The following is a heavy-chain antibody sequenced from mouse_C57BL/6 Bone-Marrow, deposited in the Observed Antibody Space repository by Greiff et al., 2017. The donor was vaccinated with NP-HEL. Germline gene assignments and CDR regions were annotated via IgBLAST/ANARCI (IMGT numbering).Heavy chain of an antibody. J-gene: IGHJ2*01. CDR1: GYTFTEYT. V-gene: IGHV1-62-2*01. Sequence: VKLMESGAELVKPGASVKLSCKASGYTFTEYTIHWVKQRSGQGLEWIGWFYPGSGSIKYNEKFKDKATLTADKSSSTVYMELSRLTSEDSAVYFWARNEEEGGGYGNYLDYWGQGTTLTVSS. D-gene: IGHD2-1*01. CDR2: FYPGSGSI. CDR3: ARNEEEGGGYGNYLDY.